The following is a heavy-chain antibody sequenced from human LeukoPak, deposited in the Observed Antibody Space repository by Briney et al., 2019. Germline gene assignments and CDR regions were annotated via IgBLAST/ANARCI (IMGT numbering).Heavy chain of an antibody. CDR1: GYTFTSSY. CDR2: INPSGGST. J-gene: IGHJ4*02. V-gene: IGHV1-46*01. CDR3: ARVSLRFGELLDFDY. D-gene: IGHD3-10*01. Sequence: GASVKVSCKASGYTFTSSYMHWVRQAPGQGLEWMGIINPSGGSTSYAQKFQGRVTMTRDTSTSTVYMELSSLRSEDTAVYYCARVSLRFGELLDFDYWGQGTLVTVSS.